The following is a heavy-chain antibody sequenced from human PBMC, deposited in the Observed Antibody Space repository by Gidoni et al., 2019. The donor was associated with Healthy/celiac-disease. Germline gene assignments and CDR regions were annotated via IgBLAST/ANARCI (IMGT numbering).Heavy chain of an antibody. CDR1: GFPFSSYS. Sequence: EVQLVESGGGLVQPGGSLGLSCAASGFPFSSYSLHWVRQAPGKGLEWVSYISSSSSTIYYADSVKGRFTISRDNAKNSLYLQMNSLRDEDTAVYYCARDKGYYYGSGSYPWLFDYWGQGTLVTVSS. V-gene: IGHV3-48*02. D-gene: IGHD3-10*01. J-gene: IGHJ4*02. CDR3: ARDKGYYYGSGSYPWLFDY. CDR2: ISSSSSTI.